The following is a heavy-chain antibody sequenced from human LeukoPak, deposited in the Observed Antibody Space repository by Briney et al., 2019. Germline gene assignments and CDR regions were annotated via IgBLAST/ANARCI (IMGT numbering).Heavy chain of an antibody. CDR3: ASHSSDWSFDY. Sequence: PSETLSLTCTGSGASITTYYGSWVRQPPGKGLEWMAYISNSGGTSYNPPLKRRVTMSADTSKNQFSLALSSATAADTAVFYCASHSSDWSFDYWGQGTLVTVSS. J-gene: IGHJ4*02. CDR2: ISNSGGT. CDR1: GASITTYY. D-gene: IGHD6-19*01. V-gene: IGHV4-59*12.